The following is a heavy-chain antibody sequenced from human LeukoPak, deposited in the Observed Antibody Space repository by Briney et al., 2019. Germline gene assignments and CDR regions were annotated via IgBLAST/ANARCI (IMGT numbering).Heavy chain of an antibody. CDR3: AKDRCSSTSCYRGCVDY. J-gene: IGHJ4*02. Sequence: GGSLRLSCGASGFTFSYHWMHWVRQVPGKGLEWVSAISGSGGSTYYADSVKGRFTISRDNPKNTLYLQMNSLRAEDTAVYYCAKDRCSSTSCYRGCVDYWGQGTLVTVSS. V-gene: IGHV3-23*01. CDR1: GFTFSYHW. CDR2: ISGSGGST. D-gene: IGHD2-2*02.